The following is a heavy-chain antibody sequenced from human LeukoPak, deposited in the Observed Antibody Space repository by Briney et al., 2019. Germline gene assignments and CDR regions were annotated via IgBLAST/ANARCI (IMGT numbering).Heavy chain of an antibody. J-gene: IGHJ4*02. V-gene: IGHV4-61*08. D-gene: IGHD1-26*01. CDR2: IYYIRNT. CDR3: ARTQSQSGSYRYYFAY. CDR1: GGSVGSGGYY. Sequence: SETLSLTCTVSGGSVGSGGYYWSWIRQPPGGGLEWIGDIYYIRNTNYNPSLKSRVTMSLDPSKNQFSLKLNSVTAADTAVYYCARTQSQSGSYRYYFAYWDQGTLVTVSS.